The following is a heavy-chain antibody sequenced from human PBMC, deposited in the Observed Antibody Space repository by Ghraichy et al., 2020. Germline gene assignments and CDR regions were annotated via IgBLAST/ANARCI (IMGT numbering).Heavy chain of an antibody. D-gene: IGHD5-24*01. CDR1: RFIFSSYS. CDR3: ARDRGDGYRTGYAFDI. CDR2: ISSSSYYK. J-gene: IGHJ3*02. Sequence: GESLNISCAASRFIFSSYSMDWVRQAPGKGLEWVSSISSSSYYKYYADSVKGRFTISRDNAENSLYLQMNSLRAEDTAVYYCARDRGDGYRTGYAFDIWGQGTMVTVSS. V-gene: IGHV3-21*01.